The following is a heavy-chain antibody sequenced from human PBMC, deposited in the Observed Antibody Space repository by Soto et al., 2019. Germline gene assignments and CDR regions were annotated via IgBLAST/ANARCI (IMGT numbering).Heavy chain of an antibody. J-gene: IGHJ6*02. Sequence: EASVKVSCKASGYTFTSYGISWVRQAPGQGLEWMGWISAYNGNTNYAQKLQGRVTMTTDTSTSTAYMELRSLRSDDTAVYYCARGYCSSTSCYPTPHLYGMDVWGQGTTVTVSS. V-gene: IGHV1-18*01. CDR2: ISAYNGNT. D-gene: IGHD2-2*01. CDR1: GYTFTSYG. CDR3: ARGYCSSTSCYPTPHLYGMDV.